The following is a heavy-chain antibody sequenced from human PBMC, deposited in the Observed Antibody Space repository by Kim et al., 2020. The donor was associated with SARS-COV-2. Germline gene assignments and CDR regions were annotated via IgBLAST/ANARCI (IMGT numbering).Heavy chain of an antibody. Sequence: ASVKVSCKASGYTFTSYDINGVRQATGQGLEWMGWMNPNSGNTGYAQKFQGRVTMTRNTSISTAYMELSSLRSEDTAVYYCARPRGRSGTSYYYYGMDVWGQGTTVTVSS. V-gene: IGHV1-8*01. J-gene: IGHJ6*02. CDR2: MNPNSGNT. CDR1: GYTFTSYD. D-gene: IGHD1-26*01. CDR3: ARPRGRSGTSYYYYGMDV.